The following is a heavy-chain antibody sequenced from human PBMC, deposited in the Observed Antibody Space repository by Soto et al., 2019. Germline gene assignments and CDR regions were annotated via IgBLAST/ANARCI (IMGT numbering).Heavy chain of an antibody. V-gene: IGHV1-18*01. CDR2: ISVYNGNT. CDR3: AKDYGRQLVSWGGGLVYGMDV. Sequence: QVQLVQSGAEVKKPGASVKVSCKASGYTFTNQGISWVRQAPGQGLEWMGWISVYNGNTNYAQKFQGRVTMATDTTTSTAYMELRSLRSDDTAVYYCAKDYGRQLVSWGGGLVYGMDVWGQGTTVTVSS. CDR1: GYTFTNQG. J-gene: IGHJ6*02. D-gene: IGHD6-6*01.